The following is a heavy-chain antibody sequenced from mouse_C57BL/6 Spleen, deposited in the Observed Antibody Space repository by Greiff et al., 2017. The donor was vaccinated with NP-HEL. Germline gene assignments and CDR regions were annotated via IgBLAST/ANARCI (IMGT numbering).Heavy chain of an antibody. V-gene: IGHV5-17*01. J-gene: IGHJ4*01. D-gene: IGHD4-1*01. CDR3: ARPLGLYYAMDY. Sequence: EVQRVESGGGLVKPGGSLKLSCAASGFTFSDYGMHWVRQAPEKGLEWVAYISSGSSTIYYADTVKGRFTISRDNAKNTLFMQMTSLRSEDTAMYYCARPLGLYYAMDYWGQGTSVTVSS. CDR2: ISSGSSTI. CDR1: GFTFSDYG.